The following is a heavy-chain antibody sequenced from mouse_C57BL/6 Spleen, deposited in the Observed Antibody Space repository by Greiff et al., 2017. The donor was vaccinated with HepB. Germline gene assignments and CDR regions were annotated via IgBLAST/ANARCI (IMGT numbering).Heavy chain of an antibody. D-gene: IGHD2-4*01. J-gene: IGHJ2*01. CDR2: ISSGSSTI. CDR3: ARKVMYDYEADY. V-gene: IGHV5-17*01. CDR1: GFTFSDYG. Sequence: EVQLQQSGGGLVKPGGSLKLSCAASGFTFSDYGMHWVRQAPEKGLEWVAYISSGSSTIYYADTVKGRFTISRDNAKNTLFLQMTSLRSEDTAMYYCARKVMYDYEADYWGQGTTLTVSS.